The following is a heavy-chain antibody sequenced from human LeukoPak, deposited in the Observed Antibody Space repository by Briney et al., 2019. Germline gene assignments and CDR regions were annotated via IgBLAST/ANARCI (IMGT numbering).Heavy chain of an antibody. V-gene: IGHV3-23*01. CDR1: GFPFGTHG. D-gene: IGHD3-9*01. J-gene: IGHJ3*01. CDR3: AKDSPILTV. Sequence: GGSLRLSCAASGFPFGTHGMSWVRQGPGKGLEWVSALDGTGTSIYYADSVKGRFTISRDNSKNTLFLQMNSLRAEDTAIYYCAKDSPILTVWGQGTMVTVSS. CDR2: LDGTGTSI.